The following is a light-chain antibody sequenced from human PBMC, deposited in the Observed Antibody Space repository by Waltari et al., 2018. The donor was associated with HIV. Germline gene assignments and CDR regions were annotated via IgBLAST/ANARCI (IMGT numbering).Light chain of an antibody. CDR1: QSVHSNF. CDR2: DAS. Sequence: EIVLTQSPGTLSLSLGERATLSCRASQSVHSNFLAWYQHKPGQAPRLLIYDASTRATGIPDKFSGSGSESDFTLTISRLEPEDFAVYYCQQYAGFPLTFGGGTKVDIK. CDR3: QQYAGFPLT. J-gene: IGKJ4*01. V-gene: IGKV3-20*01.